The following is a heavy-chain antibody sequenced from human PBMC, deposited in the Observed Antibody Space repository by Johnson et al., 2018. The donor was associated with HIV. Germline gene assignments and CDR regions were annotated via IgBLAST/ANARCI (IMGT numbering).Heavy chain of an antibody. CDR3: AKGSPGTPAFDI. CDR1: GITFNRFP. J-gene: IGHJ3*02. Sequence: VQLVESGGGVVQPGRSLRLSCTASGITFNRFPMNWVRQAPGKGLEWVAVRSSDGSKKYHADSVTGRFTISRDNSKNTLYLQMGSLRAEDMAVYYCAKGSPGTPAFDIWGQGTMVTVSS. D-gene: IGHD1-1*01. CDR2: RSSDGSKK. V-gene: IGHV3-30*14.